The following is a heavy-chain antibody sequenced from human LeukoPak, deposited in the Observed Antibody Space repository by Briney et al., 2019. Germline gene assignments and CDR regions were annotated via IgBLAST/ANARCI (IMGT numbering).Heavy chain of an antibody. D-gene: IGHD7-27*01. Sequence: GGSLRLSCAASGFTFSSYSMNWVRQAPGKGLEWVSSISSSSSYIYYADSVKGRFTISRDNAKNSLYLQMNSLRAEDTAVYYCATHWGNDAFDIWGQGTMVTVSS. CDR1: GFTFSSYS. J-gene: IGHJ3*02. CDR3: ATHWGNDAFDI. CDR2: ISSSSSYI. V-gene: IGHV3-21*01.